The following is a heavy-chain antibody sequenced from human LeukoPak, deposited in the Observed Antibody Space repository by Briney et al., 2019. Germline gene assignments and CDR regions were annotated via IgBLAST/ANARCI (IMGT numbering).Heavy chain of an antibody. D-gene: IGHD1-1*01. Sequence: SQTLSLTCAISGDSVSSNSAAWNWIRQPPSRGLEWLGRTYYRSKWYTYYAVSVKSRISINRDTSKNQFSLQLNSVTPEDTAVYYCARSTGPIDYWGQGTLVTVSS. J-gene: IGHJ4*02. V-gene: IGHV6-1*01. CDR2: TYYRSKWYT. CDR3: ARSTGPIDY. CDR1: GDSVSSNSAA.